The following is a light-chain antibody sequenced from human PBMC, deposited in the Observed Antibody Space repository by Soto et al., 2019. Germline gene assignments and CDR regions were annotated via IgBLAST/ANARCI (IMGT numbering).Light chain of an antibody. CDR2: AAS. Sequence: DIQMTQSPSSLSASVGDGVTITCRASQSISSYLNWYHQKPGKAPKLLIYAASSLQSGVPSRFSGSGSGTDFTLTISSLQPEDFATYYCQQSYSTSNTFGQGTRLEIK. CDR3: QQSYSTSNT. J-gene: IGKJ5*01. V-gene: IGKV1-39*01. CDR1: QSISSY.